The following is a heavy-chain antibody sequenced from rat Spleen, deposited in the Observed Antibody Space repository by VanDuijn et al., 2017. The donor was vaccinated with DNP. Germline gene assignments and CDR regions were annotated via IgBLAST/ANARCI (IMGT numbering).Heavy chain of an antibody. D-gene: IGHD1-11*01. CDR2: ISYDGSST. Sequence: EVQLVESGGGLVQPGRSLKLSCAASGFTFSNCNMAWVRQAPKKGLEWVATISYDGSSTFYRDSVTARFTISRDNAKSTLYLQMDSLRSEDTATYYCTTPELDYYAMDAWGQGTSVTVSS. CDR3: TTPELDYYAMDA. J-gene: IGHJ4*01. CDR1: GFTFSNCN. V-gene: IGHV5-7*01.